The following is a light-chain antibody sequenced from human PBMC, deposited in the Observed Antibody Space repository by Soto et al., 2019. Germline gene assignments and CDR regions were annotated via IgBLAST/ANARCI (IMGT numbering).Light chain of an antibody. CDR1: QGAGDT. V-gene: IGKV3-15*01. Sequence: EVVMRQSPATLSVSPGEAATLSRRASQGAGDTLAWYQHKPGQTPRLLIYDTSTRATGVPARFSGSRSGTEFTHTINSLQCADVAGYYCQRYHNWPLPVAGGTNVDIK. CDR2: DTS. CDR3: QRYHNWPLP. J-gene: IGKJ4*01.